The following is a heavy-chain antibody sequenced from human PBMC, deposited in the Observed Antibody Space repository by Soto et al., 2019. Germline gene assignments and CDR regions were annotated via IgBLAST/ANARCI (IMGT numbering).Heavy chain of an antibody. Sequence: GGSLRLSCAASGFTFSSYWMHWVRQAPGKGLVWVSRINSDGSSTSYADSVKGRFTISRDNAKNTLYLQMNSLRAEDTAVYYCASFGSSWYENYYYMDVWGKGTTVTVSS. CDR3: ASFGSSWYENYYYMDV. J-gene: IGHJ6*03. CDR1: GFTFSSYW. V-gene: IGHV3-74*01. D-gene: IGHD6-13*01. CDR2: INSDGSST.